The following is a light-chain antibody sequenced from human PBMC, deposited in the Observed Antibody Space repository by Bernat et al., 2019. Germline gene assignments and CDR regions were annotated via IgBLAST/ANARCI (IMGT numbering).Light chain of an antibody. CDR1: RSVASY. Sequence: DIQMSQSPSFLSASVGDRVTITCRASRSVASYLSWYQHKPGKAPQLLIYGASTLQGGVPSRFSGSGSGKDFTLTISSLQPEDFATYYCQQGYSTPYSFGQGTKVEIK. CDR3: QQGYSTPYS. V-gene: IGKV1-39*01. CDR2: GAS. J-gene: IGKJ2*03.